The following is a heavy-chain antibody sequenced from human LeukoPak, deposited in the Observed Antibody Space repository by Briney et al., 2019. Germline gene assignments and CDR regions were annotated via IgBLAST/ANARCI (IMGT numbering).Heavy chain of an antibody. Sequence: SVKVSCKASGGTFSSYAISWVRQAPGQGLEWMGRIIPILGIANYAQKFQGRVTITADKSTSTAYMELSSLRSDDTAVYYCARDPSKWAFDIWGQGTMVIVSS. D-gene: IGHD1-26*01. J-gene: IGHJ3*02. CDR3: ARDPSKWAFDI. CDR2: IIPILGIA. V-gene: IGHV1-69*04. CDR1: GGTFSSYA.